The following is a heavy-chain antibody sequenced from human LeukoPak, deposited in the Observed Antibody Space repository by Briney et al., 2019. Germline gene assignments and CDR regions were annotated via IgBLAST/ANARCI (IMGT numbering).Heavy chain of an antibody. CDR2: INPNSGGT. D-gene: IGHD3-10*01. V-gene: IGHV1-2*02. Sequence: ASVKVSCKASGGTFSSYAISWVRQAPGQGLEWMGWINPNSGGTNYAQKFQGRVTMTRDTSISTAYMELSRLRSDDTAVYYCARDARGYYYYMDVWGKGTTVTISS. J-gene: IGHJ6*03. CDR1: GGTFSSYA. CDR3: ARDARGYYYYMDV.